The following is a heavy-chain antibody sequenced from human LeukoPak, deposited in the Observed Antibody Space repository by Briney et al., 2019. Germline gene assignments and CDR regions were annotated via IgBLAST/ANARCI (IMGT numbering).Heavy chain of an antibody. V-gene: IGHV3-23*01. Sequence: PSETLSLTCAVSGGSISSSNWWSWVRQAPGKGLEWVSAISGSGGSTYYADSVKGRFTISRDNSKNTLYLQMNSLRAEDTAVYYCAKGGIMITFGGVIATVPFDYWGQGTLVTVSS. D-gene: IGHD3-16*02. CDR2: ISGSGGST. CDR1: GGSISSSN. J-gene: IGHJ4*02. CDR3: AKGGIMITFGGVIATVPFDY.